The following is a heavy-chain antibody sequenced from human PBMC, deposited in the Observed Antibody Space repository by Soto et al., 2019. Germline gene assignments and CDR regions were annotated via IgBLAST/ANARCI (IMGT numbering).Heavy chain of an antibody. Sequence: QVQLHESGPGLVKPSETLSLTCTVSGDSFSNVYWSWIRQPAGKGLESIGRVSASTRTNYNPSLQSRVTMSLDTSKNRFSLRLTSVSAADTAVYFCATGMGRYLDLWGRGTLVIVSS. CDR1: GDSFSNVY. D-gene: IGHD2-8*01. CDR2: VSASTRT. V-gene: IGHV4-4*07. J-gene: IGHJ2*01. CDR3: ATGMGRYLDL.